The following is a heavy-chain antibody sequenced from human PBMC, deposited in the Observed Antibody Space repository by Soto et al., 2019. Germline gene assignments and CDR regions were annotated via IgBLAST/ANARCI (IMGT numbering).Heavy chain of an antibody. Sequence: GGSLRLSCAASGFTFNSHGMHWVRQAPGKGPEWVATISYDGSSKFYADSVKGRFTISRDNSKNALYLEMNSLRPDDAAVYYCAKYANSVTTDIDYWGQGTLVTVPQ. CDR2: ISYDGSSK. V-gene: IGHV3-30*18. CDR1: GFTFNSHG. D-gene: IGHD4-17*01. J-gene: IGHJ4*02. CDR3: AKYANSVTTDIDY.